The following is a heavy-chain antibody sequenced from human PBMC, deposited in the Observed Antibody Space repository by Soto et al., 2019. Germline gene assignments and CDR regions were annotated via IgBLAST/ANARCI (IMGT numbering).Heavy chain of an antibody. CDR2: MNPNSGNT. CDR3: ARASAYSTPWSFDN. D-gene: IGHD6-13*01. Sequence: GASVKVSCKASGYTFTSYDINWVRQATGQGLEWMGWMNPNSGNTGYAQKFQGRVTMTRNTSISTAYMELSSLRSEDTAVYYCARASAYSTPWSFDNWGQGTLVTVSS. CDR1: GYTFTSYD. J-gene: IGHJ4*02. V-gene: IGHV1-8*01.